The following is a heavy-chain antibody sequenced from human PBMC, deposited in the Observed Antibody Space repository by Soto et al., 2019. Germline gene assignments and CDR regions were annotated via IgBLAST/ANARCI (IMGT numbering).Heavy chain of an antibody. CDR1: GGSIIGHY. CDR2: IYYSGTT. CDR3: ARLGTSDYFYYYIGV. V-gene: IGHV4-59*08. Sequence: SETLSLTCTVSGGSIIGHYCSWILQPPGKGLEWIGYIYYSGTTSYNPSLKSRVTLSVDTSKNQFSLKLSSVTAADTAIYYCARLGTSDYFYYYIGVWGKGTTVTVSS. J-gene: IGHJ6*03. D-gene: IGHD4-17*01.